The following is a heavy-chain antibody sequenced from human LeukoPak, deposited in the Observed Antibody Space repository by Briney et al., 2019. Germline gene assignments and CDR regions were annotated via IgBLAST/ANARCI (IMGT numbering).Heavy chain of an antibody. CDR3: WVSIGYCSSSSCYLGSIPVGY. V-gene: IGHV1-2*02. J-gene: IGHJ4*02. CDR1: GYTFTGYY. D-gene: IGHD2-2*01. CDR2: INPNSGGT. Sequence: ASVKVSCKASGYTFTGYYMHWVRQAPGQGLEWMGWINPNSGGTNYAQKFQGRVTMTRDTSLSTAYMKLSRLRSDDTAGYYCWVSIGYCSSSSCYLGSIPVGYWGQGTLVTVSS.